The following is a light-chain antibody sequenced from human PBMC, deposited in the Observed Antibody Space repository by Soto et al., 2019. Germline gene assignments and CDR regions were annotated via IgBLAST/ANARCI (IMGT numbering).Light chain of an antibody. Sequence: DIQMTQSPSSVSASVGDRVTITCRASQGISSWLAWYQQKPGKAPKLLIYAASSLKSGVPSRFSSSGSVTDFTLYISSVQPEAVETYYCQQANSFPLTFGQRTRLAIK. CDR3: QQANSFPLT. V-gene: IGKV1-12*01. CDR2: AAS. CDR1: QGISSW. J-gene: IGKJ5*01.